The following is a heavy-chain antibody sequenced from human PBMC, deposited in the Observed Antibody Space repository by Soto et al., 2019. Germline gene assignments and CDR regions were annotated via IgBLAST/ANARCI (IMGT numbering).Heavy chain of an antibody. D-gene: IGHD2-2*01. CDR2: ISNDGNYD. J-gene: IGHJ4*02. CDR1: GFTFSSYG. V-gene: IGHV3-30*18. Sequence: VQLAESGGAVVQPGRSLRLSCVASGFTFSSYGMSWVRQAPGKGLEWVAVISNDGNYDFYADSVKGRFTISRDNSKNTLLLQMNSLKPEDTALYFCVKGRGANCRDPTCYMFDSWGQGERVTVS. CDR3: VKGRGANCRDPTCYMFDS.